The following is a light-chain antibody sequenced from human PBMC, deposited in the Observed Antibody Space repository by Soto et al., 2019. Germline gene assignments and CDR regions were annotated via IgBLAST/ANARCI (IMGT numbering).Light chain of an antibody. CDR1: HSDVGGYNH. Sequence: QSALTQPASVSGSPGQAISISCTGTHSDVGGYNHVSWYQQHPGKAPKLIISAVSNRPSGVSNRFSGSKSGNTASLTISGLQAEDEANYYCSSFTSTSSYVLFGGGTKLTVL. CDR2: AVS. J-gene: IGLJ2*01. CDR3: SSFTSTSSYVL. V-gene: IGLV2-14*01.